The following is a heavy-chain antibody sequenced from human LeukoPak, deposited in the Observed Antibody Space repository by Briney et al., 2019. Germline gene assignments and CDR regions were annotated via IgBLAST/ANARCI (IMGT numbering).Heavy chain of an antibody. J-gene: IGHJ6*03. CDR1: VYMFTNYD. D-gene: IGHD4-11*01. Sequence: ASVKVSCTASVYMFTNYDINWVRQATGHGLGSMGWMNPQSGDTGYAQKFRGRVTITSDTSITTAYMELSSLRSEDTAVYYSARGPNYSNFGSAYSYYMDVWGKGNTVTVSS. CDR3: ARGPNYSNFGSAYSYYMDV. CDR2: MNPQSGDT. V-gene: IGHV1-8*03.